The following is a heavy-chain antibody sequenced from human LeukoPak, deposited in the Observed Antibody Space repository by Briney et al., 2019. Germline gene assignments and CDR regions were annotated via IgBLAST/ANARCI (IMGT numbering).Heavy chain of an antibody. Sequence: GRSLRLSCAASGFTFSRYAMHWVRQAPGKGLEWLALISYDGSNKYYADSVKGRFTISRDNSENTLYLQMNSLRAEDTAVYYCATRSDYCPDYWGQGTPVTVST. D-gene: IGHD2/OR15-2a*01. CDR2: ISYDGSNK. V-gene: IGHV3-30*04. CDR1: GFTFSRYA. CDR3: ATRSDYCPDY. J-gene: IGHJ4*02.